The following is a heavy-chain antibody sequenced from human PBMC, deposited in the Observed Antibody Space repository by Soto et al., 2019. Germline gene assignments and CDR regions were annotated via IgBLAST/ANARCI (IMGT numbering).Heavy chain of an antibody. CDR2: INHSGST. J-gene: IGHJ5*02. V-gene: IGHV4-34*01. Sequence: QVQLQQWGAGLLKPSETLSLTCAVYGGSFSGYYWSWIRQPPGKGLEWIGEINHSGSTNYNPSLTRRVTISVDTSQYQFSLELSSVTAADTAVYYCARGGKFVLRFLEPPTKTNWFDPWGQGTLVTVSS. CDR1: GGSFSGYY. D-gene: IGHD3-3*01. CDR3: ARGGKFVLRFLEPPTKTNWFDP.